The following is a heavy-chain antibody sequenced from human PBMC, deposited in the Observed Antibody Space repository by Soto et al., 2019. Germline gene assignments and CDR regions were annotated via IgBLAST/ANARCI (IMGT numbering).Heavy chain of an antibody. D-gene: IGHD5-18*01. CDR2: IYYSGST. Sequence: SETLSLTCTVSGGSISSYYWSWIRQPPGKGLEWIGYIYYSGSTNYNPSLKSRVTISVDTSKNQFSLKLSSVTAADTAVYYCAIEYRYGYIDYWGQGTLVTVSS. J-gene: IGHJ4*02. V-gene: IGHV4-59*01. CDR1: GGSISSYY. CDR3: AIEYRYGYIDY.